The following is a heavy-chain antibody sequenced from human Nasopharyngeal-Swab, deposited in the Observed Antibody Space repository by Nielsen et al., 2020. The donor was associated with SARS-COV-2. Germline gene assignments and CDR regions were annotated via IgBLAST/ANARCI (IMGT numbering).Heavy chain of an antibody. CDR1: GFTFSSYA. V-gene: IGHV3-23*01. CDR2: ISGSGGST. D-gene: IGHD3-22*01. J-gene: IGHJ4*02. Sequence: GGSLRLSCAASGFTFSSYAMSWVRQAPGKGLEWVSAISGSGGSTYYADSVKGRFTISRDNSKNTLYLQMNSLRAEDTAVYYCAKAGGITMIVVVSRYYFDYWGQGTLVTVSS. CDR3: AKAGGITMIVVVSRYYFDY.